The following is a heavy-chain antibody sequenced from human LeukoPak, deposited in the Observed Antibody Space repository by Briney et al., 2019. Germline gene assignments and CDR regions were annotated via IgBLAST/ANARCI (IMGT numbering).Heavy chain of an antibody. V-gene: IGHV3-23*01. CDR3: ARTVTVPVMRWFFDY. CDR1: GFTFSNYA. Sequence: PGGSLRLSCAASGFTFSNYALSWVRQAPGKGLEWVSTFSESGGNTYYADSVKGRFTISRDNSKNTLYLQMNSLRAEDTAVYYCARTVTVPVMRWFFDYWGQGTLVTVSS. D-gene: IGHD3-16*01. J-gene: IGHJ4*02. CDR2: FSESGGNT.